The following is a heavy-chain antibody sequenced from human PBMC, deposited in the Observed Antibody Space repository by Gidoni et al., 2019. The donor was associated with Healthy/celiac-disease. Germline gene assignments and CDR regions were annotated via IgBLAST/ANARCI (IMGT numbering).Heavy chain of an antibody. CDR1: GYTFTGYY. Sequence: QVQLVQSGAEVKKPGASVKVSCKASGYTFTGYYMHWVRQAPGQGLEWMGWINPNSGGTNYAQKFQGRVTMTRDTSISTAYMELSRLRSDDTAVYYCARDAPMVRGVIHFDYWGQGTLVTVSS. J-gene: IGHJ4*02. CDR2: INPNSGGT. V-gene: IGHV1-2*02. CDR3: ARDAPMVRGVIHFDY. D-gene: IGHD3-10*01.